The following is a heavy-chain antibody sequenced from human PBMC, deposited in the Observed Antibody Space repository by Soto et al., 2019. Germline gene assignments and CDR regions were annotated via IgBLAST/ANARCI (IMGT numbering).Heavy chain of an antibody. Sequence: QVQLVESGGGVVQPGRSLRLSCAASGFTFSSYAMHWVRQAPGKGLEWVAVISYDGSNKYYADSVKGRFTISRDNSKKTLYLQMNSLRAEDTAVYYCARGSYRRPFDYGGQGTLVTVSS. V-gene: IGHV3-30-3*01. CDR1: GFTFSSYA. D-gene: IGHD1-26*01. J-gene: IGHJ4*02. CDR3: ARGSYRRPFDY. CDR2: ISYDGSNK.